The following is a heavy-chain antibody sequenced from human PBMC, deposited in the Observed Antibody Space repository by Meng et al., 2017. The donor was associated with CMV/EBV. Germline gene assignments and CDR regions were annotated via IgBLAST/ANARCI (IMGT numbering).Heavy chain of an antibody. CDR2: IYPSDSDT. Sequence: GGSLRLSCKGSGYIFTNYWIAWVRQMPGKGLEWMGIIYPSDSDTRYSPSFQGHVTISVDKSITTAYLQWSSLKASDTAMYYCSRHKKAPYCTSTSCFETFGWFDPWGQGTLVTVSS. CDR1: GYIFTNYW. CDR3: SRHKKAPYCTSTSCFETFGWFDP. V-gene: IGHV5-51*01. J-gene: IGHJ5*02. D-gene: IGHD2-2*01.